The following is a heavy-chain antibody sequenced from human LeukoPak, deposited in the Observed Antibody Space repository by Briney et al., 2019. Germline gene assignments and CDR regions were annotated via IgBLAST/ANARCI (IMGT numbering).Heavy chain of an antibody. CDR2: IFVGSGNT. V-gene: IGHV1-58*01. J-gene: IGHJ6*03. Sequence: SVRVSCKASGVTFTSSAVQWVRQARGQRLERIGWIFVGSGNTNYAQKFQERVTITRDMSTSTAYMELSSLRSEDTAVYYCAAAGTPYYPTGEWLLARHAYYYYYMDVWGKGTTVTVSS. CDR3: AAAGTPYYPTGEWLLARHAYYYYYMDV. CDR1: GVTFTSSA. D-gene: IGHD3-9*01.